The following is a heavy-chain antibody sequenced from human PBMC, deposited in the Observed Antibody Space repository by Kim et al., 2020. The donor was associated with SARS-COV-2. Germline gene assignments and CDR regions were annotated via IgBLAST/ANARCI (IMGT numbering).Heavy chain of an antibody. J-gene: IGHJ4*02. CDR3: ARDWYLDY. Sequence: GTTIYYADSVKGRFTISRDNAKNALYLQINSLRAEDTAVYYCARDWYLDYWGQGTLVTVSS. CDR2: GTTI. V-gene: IGHV3-11*01.